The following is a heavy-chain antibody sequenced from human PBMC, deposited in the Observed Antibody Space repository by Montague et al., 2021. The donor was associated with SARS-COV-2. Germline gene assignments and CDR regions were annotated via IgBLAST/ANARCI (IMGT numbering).Heavy chain of an antibody. D-gene: IGHD3-10*01. Sequence: SETLSPTRTVSGGSVSSSPYYWGWIRQPPGRGLEWVGSISYSGRTYFXPSLKSRLTISVDSSENQFSLRLSSVTAADTAVYYCASSYYYGSGTYVYNYYMDVWGKGTTVTVSS. J-gene: IGHJ6*03. CDR1: GGSVSSSPYY. V-gene: IGHV4-39*01. CDR2: ISYSGRT. CDR3: ASSYYYGSGTYVYNYYMDV.